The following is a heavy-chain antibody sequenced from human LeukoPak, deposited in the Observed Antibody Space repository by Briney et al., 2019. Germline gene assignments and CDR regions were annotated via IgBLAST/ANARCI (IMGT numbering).Heavy chain of an antibody. J-gene: IGHJ4*02. CDR1: GFTFSSYA. V-gene: IGHV3-23*01. CDR3: AKPYKYGSGNSYSIFDY. D-gene: IGHD3-10*01. Sequence: GGSLRLPCAASGFTFSSYAMSWVRQAPGKGLEWVSSMSSSAASTFYADSVKGRFTISRDNSKSTLYLQMNSLRAEDTAVYYCAKPYKYGSGNSYSIFDYWGQGIWVTVSS. CDR2: MSSSAAST.